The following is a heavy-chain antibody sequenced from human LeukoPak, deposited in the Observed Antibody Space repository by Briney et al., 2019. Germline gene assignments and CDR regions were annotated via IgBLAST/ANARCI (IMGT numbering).Heavy chain of an antibody. D-gene: IGHD6-13*01. V-gene: IGHV1-58*01. J-gene: IGHJ4*02. CDR3: AAVRGYSSSWEFDY. CDR2: IVVGSGNT. Sequence: SVKVSCTASGFTFTSSAVQWVRQARGQRLEWIGWIVVGSGNTNYAQKFQERVTITRDMSTSTAYMELSSLRSEDTAVYYCAAVRGYSSSWEFDYWGQGTLVTVSS. CDR1: GFTFTSSA.